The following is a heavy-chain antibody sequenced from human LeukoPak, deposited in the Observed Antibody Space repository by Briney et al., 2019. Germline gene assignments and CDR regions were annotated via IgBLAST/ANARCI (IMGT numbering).Heavy chain of an antibody. CDR1: GGSISSYY. CDR3: ARFMVRGYDAFDI. Sequence: SETLSLTCTVSGGSISSYYWSWIRQPPGKGLEWIRYIYYSGSTNYNPSLKSRVTISVDTSKNQFSLKLSSVTAADTAVYYCARFMVRGYDAFDIWAKGQWSPSLQ. J-gene: IGHJ3*02. CDR2: IYYSGST. V-gene: IGHV4-59*01. D-gene: IGHD3-10*01.